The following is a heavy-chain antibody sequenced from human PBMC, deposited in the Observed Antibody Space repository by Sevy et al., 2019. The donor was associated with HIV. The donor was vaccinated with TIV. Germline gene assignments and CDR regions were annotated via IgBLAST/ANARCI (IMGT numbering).Heavy chain of an antibody. CDR1: GFTFSSYW. CDR2: IKQDGSEK. Sequence: GGSLRLSCAASGFTFSSYWMSWVRQAPGKVLEWVANIKQDGSEKYYVDSVKGRFTISRDNAKNSLYLQMNSLRAEDTAVYYCARDRQFSSSPSSRARTIYYYYYMDVWGKGTTVTVSS. J-gene: IGHJ6*03. V-gene: IGHV3-7*03. D-gene: IGHD2-2*01. CDR3: ARDRQFSSSPSSRARTIYYYYYMDV.